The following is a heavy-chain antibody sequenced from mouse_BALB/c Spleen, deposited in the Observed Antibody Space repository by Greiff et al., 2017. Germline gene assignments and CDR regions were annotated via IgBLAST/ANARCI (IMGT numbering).Heavy chain of an antibody. V-gene: IGHV1-7*01. CDR1: GYTFTSYW. D-gene: IGHD3-2*01. CDR3: ARGQLGLRGGWFAY. CDR2: INPSTGYT. Sequence: VQLQQSGAELAKPGASVKMSCKASGYTFTSYWMHWVKQRPGQGLEWIGYINPSTGYTEYNQKFKDKATLTADKSSSTAYMQLSSLTSEDSAVYYCARGQLGLRGGWFAYWGQGTLVTVSA. J-gene: IGHJ3*01.